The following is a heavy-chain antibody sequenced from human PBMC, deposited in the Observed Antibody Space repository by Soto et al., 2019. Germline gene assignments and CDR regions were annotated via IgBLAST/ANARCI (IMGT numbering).Heavy chain of an antibody. CDR3: ARGGRRWFGELFFHYYMDV. Sequence: SETLSLTCTVSGGSISSYYWSWIRQPPGKGLEWIGYIYYSGSTNYNPSLKSRVTISVDTSKNQFSLKLSSVTAADTAVYYCARGGRRWFGELFFHYYMDVWGKGTTVTVSS. J-gene: IGHJ6*03. CDR1: GGSISSYY. D-gene: IGHD3-10*01. CDR2: IYYSGST. V-gene: IGHV4-59*08.